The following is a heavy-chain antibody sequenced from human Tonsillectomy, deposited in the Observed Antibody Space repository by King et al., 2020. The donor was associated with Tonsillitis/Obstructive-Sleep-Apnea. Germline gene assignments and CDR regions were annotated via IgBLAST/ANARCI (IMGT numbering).Heavy chain of an antibody. J-gene: IGHJ4*02. V-gene: IGHV3-23*01. CDR2: ITDSGSRT. CDR3: AKDLRGTTCY. Sequence: VQLLESGGGLVQPGGSLRLSCAASGFTFSSYAMTWVRQAPGKGLEWVSVITDSGSRTYYADSVKGRFTISRDNSMNTVYLQMNSLRPDDTAVYYCAKDLRGTTCYWGQGALVTVSS. CDR1: GFTFSSYA. D-gene: IGHD4-17*01.